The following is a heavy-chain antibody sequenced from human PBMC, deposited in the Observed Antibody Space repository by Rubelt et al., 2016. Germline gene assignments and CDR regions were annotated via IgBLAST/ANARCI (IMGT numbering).Heavy chain of an antibody. CDR2: IYSGGST. J-gene: IGHJ3*02. CDR1: GFTVSSNY. Sequence: EVQLVESGGGLIQPGGSLRLSCAASGFTVSSNYMSWVRQAPGKGLEWVSVIYSGGSTYYADSVKGRFTISRDNSKNTLDLQMNSLRAEDTAVYYCARVKVWAHDAFDIWGQGTMVTVSS. D-gene: IGHD3-16*01. CDR3: ARVKVWAHDAFDI. V-gene: IGHV3-53*01.